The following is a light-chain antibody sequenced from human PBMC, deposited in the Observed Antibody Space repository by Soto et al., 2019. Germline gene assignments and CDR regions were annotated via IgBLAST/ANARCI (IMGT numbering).Light chain of an antibody. CDR1: QSIDKY. CDR2: AAS. J-gene: IGKJ1*01. V-gene: IGKV1-39*01. Sequence: DIQMTQSPSSLSASVGERVTITCRASQSIDKYLNWYQHKPGKAPYLLIYAASNLRSGVPTRFSGSGTGTSFTLTISSLQYEDVATYYCQQSYSSPGTFGRGTKVELK. CDR3: QQSYSSPGT.